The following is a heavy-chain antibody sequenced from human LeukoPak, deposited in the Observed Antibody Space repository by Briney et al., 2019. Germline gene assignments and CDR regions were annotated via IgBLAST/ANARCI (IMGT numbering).Heavy chain of an antibody. Sequence: PGGSLRLSCAASGFTFSNYAMSWVRQAPGKGLEWVSGITARADSTYYADSVKGRVTISRDNSKSTLFLQLNSLRAEDAAVYYCANTYRWSIDAFHMWGQGTMVTVSS. J-gene: IGHJ3*02. CDR1: GFTFSNYA. V-gene: IGHV3-23*01. CDR2: ITARADST. CDR3: ANTYRWSIDAFHM. D-gene: IGHD2-8*02.